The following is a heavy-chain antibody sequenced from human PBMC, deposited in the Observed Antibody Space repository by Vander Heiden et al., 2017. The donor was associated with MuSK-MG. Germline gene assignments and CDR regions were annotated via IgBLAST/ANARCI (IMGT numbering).Heavy chain of an antibody. CDR2: IYYSGST. CDR3: ARVDYDSATPDAFDI. V-gene: IGHV4-59*01. Sequence: QVQLQESGPGLVKPSETLSLTCTVSGGSISSYYWSWIRQPPGKGLEWIGYIYYSGSTNYNPSLKSRVTISVDTSKNQFSLKLSSVTAADTAVYYCARVDYDSATPDAFDIWGQGTMVTVSS. CDR1: GGSISSYY. J-gene: IGHJ3*02. D-gene: IGHD3-3*01.